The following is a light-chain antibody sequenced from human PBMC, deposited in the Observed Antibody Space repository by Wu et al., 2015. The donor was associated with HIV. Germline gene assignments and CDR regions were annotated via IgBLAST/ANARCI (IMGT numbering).Light chain of an antibody. Sequence: DIQMTQSPSTLSASVGDRVTITCRASQSINTWLAWYQQKSGKAPKLLIYKASSLESGVPSRFSGSGSGTEFTLTISNLQPDGFATYYCQQYNSYSWTFGQGTKVEIK. CDR3: QQYNSYSWT. J-gene: IGKJ1*01. CDR1: QSINTW. CDR2: KAS. V-gene: IGKV1-5*03.